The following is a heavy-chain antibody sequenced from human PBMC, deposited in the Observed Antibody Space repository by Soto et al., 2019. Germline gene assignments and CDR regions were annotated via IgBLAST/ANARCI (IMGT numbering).Heavy chain of an antibody. CDR3: ASDSLGCSGGSCYSKVGYYYYGMDV. D-gene: IGHD2-15*01. Sequence: SETLSLTCTVSGGSISSSSYYWCWIRHPPGKGLEWIGSIYYSGSTYYNPSLKSRVTISVDTSKNQFSLKLSSVTAADTAVYYCASDSLGCSGGSCYSKVGYYYYGMDVWGQGTTVTVSS. V-gene: IGHV4-39*01. CDR2: IYYSGST. CDR1: GGSISSSSYY. J-gene: IGHJ6*02.